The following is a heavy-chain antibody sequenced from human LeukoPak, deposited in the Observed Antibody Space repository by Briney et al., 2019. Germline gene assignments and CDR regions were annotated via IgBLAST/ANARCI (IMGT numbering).Heavy chain of an antibody. CDR2: IYPTGTT. CDR1: TTSINSYF. V-gene: IGHV4-4*07. Sequence: SETLSLTCTVSTTSINSYFWGWVRLPAGKGLEWLGRIYPTGTTYYNPSLKSRVTMSIDTSKNQFSLKLTSVTAADAGVYYCTRAVAGHPDWGQGTLVTVSS. CDR3: TRAVAGHPD. D-gene: IGHD6-19*01. J-gene: IGHJ4*02.